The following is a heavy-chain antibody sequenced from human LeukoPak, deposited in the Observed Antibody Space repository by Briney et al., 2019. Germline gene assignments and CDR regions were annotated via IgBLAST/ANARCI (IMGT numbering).Heavy chain of an antibody. CDR3: AKGYYDYVWGSYYFDY. J-gene: IGHJ4*02. CDR2: ISGSGGST. CDR1: GFTFSSYA. Sequence: GGSLRLSCAASGFTFSSYAMSWVRQAPGKGLEWVSAISGSGGSTYYADSVKGRFTISRDNSKNTLYLQMNSLRAEDTAVYYCAKGYYDYVWGSYYFDYWGQGILVTISS. V-gene: IGHV3-23*01. D-gene: IGHD3-16*01.